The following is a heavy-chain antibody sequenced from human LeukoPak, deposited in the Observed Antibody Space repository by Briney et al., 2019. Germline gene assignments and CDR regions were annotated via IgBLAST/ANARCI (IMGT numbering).Heavy chain of an antibody. CDR2: IYYSGST. D-gene: IGHD6-6*01. J-gene: IGHJ4*02. Sequence: SETLSLTCSVSGGSISSNTYYWGWIRQPPGKGLEWIGSIYYSGSTYYNPSLKSRVTIFVDTSKNEFSLRLSSVTAADTAVYLCVRMEYSSSSFDYWGQGTLVTVSS. V-gene: IGHV4-39*01. CDR1: GGSISSNTYY. CDR3: VRMEYSSSSFDY.